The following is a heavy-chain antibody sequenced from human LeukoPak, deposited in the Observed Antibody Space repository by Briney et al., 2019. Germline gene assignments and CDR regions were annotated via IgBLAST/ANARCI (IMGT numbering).Heavy chain of an antibody. D-gene: IGHD3-22*01. J-gene: IGHJ4*02. CDR2: IYYSGST. V-gene: IGHV4-39*07. CDR3: ATSWYDSSGYYSGGFDY. CDR1: GGSISSSSYY. Sequence: SETLSLTCTVSGGSISSSSYYWGWIRQPPGKGLEWIGSIYYSGSTYYNPSLKSRVTISVDTSRNQFSLKLSSVTAADTAVYYCATSWYDSSGYYSGGFDYWGQGTLVTVSS.